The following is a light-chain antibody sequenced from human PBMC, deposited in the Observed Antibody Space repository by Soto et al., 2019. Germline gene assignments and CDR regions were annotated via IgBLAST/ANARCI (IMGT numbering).Light chain of an antibody. CDR1: QSVSTNY. V-gene: IGKV3-20*01. J-gene: IGKJ2*03. CDR3: QQYGDYNSPRYS. Sequence: EIVLTQSPGTLSLSPGDRVTLSCRASQSVSTNYFSWNQQKPGQAPRLLIYATSSRAVGIPDRFSGSGSGTDFTLTISRLEPEDFSMYYCQQYGDYNSPRYSFGQGTRLEI. CDR2: ATS.